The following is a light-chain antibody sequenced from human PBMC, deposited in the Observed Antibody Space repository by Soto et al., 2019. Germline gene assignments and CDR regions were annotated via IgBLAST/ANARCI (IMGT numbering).Light chain of an antibody. CDR1: QSVSNSY. J-gene: IGKJ5*01. CDR2: GAS. V-gene: IGKV3-20*01. Sequence: EIVLTQSPGTLSLSPGERGTLSCRASQSVSNSYLAWYQQKPGQAPRLLIYGASNRATGIPDRFSGTGSGTDFTLTISRLEPEDFALYYCQQYGTSPTFGQGTRLEIK. CDR3: QQYGTSPT.